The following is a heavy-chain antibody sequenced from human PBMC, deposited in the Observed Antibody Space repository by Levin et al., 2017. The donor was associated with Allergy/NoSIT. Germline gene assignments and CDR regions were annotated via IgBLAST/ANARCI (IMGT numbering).Heavy chain of an antibody. CDR2: IYHSGST. Sequence: SETLSLTCAVSGGSLTSSNWWSWVRQPPGKGLEWIGEIYHSGSTNYNPSLKSRVTISVDKSKNQFSLKLSSVTAADTAVFYCARGEYYYDSSGYYDYFQHWGQGTLVTVSS. D-gene: IGHD3-22*01. CDR3: ARGEYYYDSSGYYDYFQH. V-gene: IGHV4-4*02. J-gene: IGHJ1*01. CDR1: GGSLTSSNW.